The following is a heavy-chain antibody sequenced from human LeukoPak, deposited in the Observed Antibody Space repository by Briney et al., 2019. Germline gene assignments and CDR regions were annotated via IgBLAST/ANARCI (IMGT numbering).Heavy chain of an antibody. CDR1: GGSITSGNNY. CDR3: VKAPTVAGSYGWFDP. Sequence: SETLSLTCTVSGGSITSGNNYWNWIRQSPGKGLEWIGFIYSGGRTNYNPFLRSQVVISADASKNQISLRVESMTAADTAVYYCVKAPTVAGSYGWFDPWGQGTLVTVSS. J-gene: IGHJ5*02. CDR2: IYSGGRT. D-gene: IGHD5-18*01. V-gene: IGHV4-30-4*01.